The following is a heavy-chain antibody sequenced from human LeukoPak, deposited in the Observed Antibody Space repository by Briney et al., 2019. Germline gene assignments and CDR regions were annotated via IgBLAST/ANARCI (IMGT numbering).Heavy chain of an antibody. V-gene: IGHV4-39*07. CDR3: ARSFSTSLKNWFDP. Sequence: SETLSLTCTVSGDSIDSSNYFWVWIRQPPGKGLQWIGSIYYSGITYYNPSLESRVAISVDTSKNYFSLRLTSVTAADTAIYFCARSFSTSLKNWFDPWGQGTLVTVSS. CDR1: GDSIDSSNYF. J-gene: IGHJ5*02. CDR2: IYYSGIT. D-gene: IGHD6-6*01.